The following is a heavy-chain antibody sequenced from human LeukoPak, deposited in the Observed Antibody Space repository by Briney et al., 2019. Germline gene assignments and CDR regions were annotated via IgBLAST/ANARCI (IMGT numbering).Heavy chain of an antibody. V-gene: IGHV3-30*02. CDR3: AKDMSGGDCPDY. D-gene: IGHD2-21*02. J-gene: IGHJ4*02. Sequence: PGGSLRLSCAASGFTFSSYGMHWVRQAPGKGLGWVAFIRYDGSNKYYADSVKGRFAISRDNSKNTLYLQMNSLRAEDTAVYYCAKDMSGGDCPDYWGQGTLVTVSS. CDR2: IRYDGSNK. CDR1: GFTFSSYG.